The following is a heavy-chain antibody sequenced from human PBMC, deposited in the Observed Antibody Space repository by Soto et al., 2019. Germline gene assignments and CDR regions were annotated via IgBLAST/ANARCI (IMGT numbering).Heavy chain of an antibody. CDR2: INHSGST. D-gene: IGHD3-10*01. CDR3: ASLGGFGELLDYYYGMDV. J-gene: IGHJ6*02. V-gene: IGHV4-34*01. Sequence: SETLSLTCAVYGGSFSGYYWSWIRQPPGKGLEWIGEINHSGSTNYNPSLKSRVTISVDTSKNQFSLKLSSVTAADTAVYYCASLGGFGELLDYYYGMDVWGQGTTVTVSS. CDR1: GGSFSGYY.